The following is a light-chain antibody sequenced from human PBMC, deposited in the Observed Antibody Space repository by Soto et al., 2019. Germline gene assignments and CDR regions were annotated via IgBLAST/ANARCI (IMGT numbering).Light chain of an antibody. CDR1: QSISSW. CDR2: DAS. J-gene: IGKJ3*01. V-gene: IGKV1-5*01. Sequence: DIQMTQSPSTLSASVGDRVTITCRASQSISSWLAWYQQKPGKAPKLLIYDASSLESGVPSRFSGSGSGTEFTLTIRSLQPDDFATYYRQQYNTFLFTFAPGTKVDI. CDR3: QQYNTFLFT.